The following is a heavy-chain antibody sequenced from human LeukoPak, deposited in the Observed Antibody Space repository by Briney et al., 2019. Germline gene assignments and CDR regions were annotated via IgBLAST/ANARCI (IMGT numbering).Heavy chain of an antibody. CDR2: IYYSGST. CDR3: ARHTGYSYGKYYFDY. V-gene: IGHV4-59*08. CDR1: GGSISSYY. Sequence: KPSETLSLTCTVSGGSISSYYWSWIRQPPGKGLEWIGYIYYSGSTNYNPSLKSRVTISVDTSKNQFSLKLSSVTAADTAVYHCARHTGYSYGKYYFDYWGQGTLVTVSS. D-gene: IGHD5-18*01. J-gene: IGHJ4*02.